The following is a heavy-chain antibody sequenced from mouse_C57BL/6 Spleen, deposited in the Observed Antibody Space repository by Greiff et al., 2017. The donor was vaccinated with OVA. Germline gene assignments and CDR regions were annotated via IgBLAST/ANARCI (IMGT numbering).Heavy chain of an antibody. CDR2: INPNNGGT. CDR1: GYTFTDYN. J-gene: IGHJ4*01. V-gene: IGHV1-18*01. CDR3: ALYYGTNYYAMDY. Sequence: EVQLQQSGPELVKPGASVKIPCKASGYTFTDYNMDWVKQSHGKSLEWIGDINPNNGGTIYNQKFKGKATLTVDKSSSTAYMELRSLTSEDTAVYYCALYYGTNYYAMDYWGQGTSVTVSS. D-gene: IGHD2-1*01.